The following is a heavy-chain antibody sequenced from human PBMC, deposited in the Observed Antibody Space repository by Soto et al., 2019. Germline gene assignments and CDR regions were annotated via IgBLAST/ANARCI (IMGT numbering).Heavy chain of an antibody. V-gene: IGHV5-51*01. CDR2: IYPGDSDT. J-gene: IGHJ6*03. D-gene: IGHD3-9*01. Sequence: GESLKISCKGSGYSFTSYWIGWVRQMPGKGLEWMGIIYPGDSDTRYSPSFQGQVTISADKSISTAYLQWSSLKASDTAMYYCARLGKKRYYDILTGKSNYYYYYMDVWGKGTTVTVSS. CDR3: ARLGKKRYYDILTGKSNYYYYYMDV. CDR1: GYSFTSYW.